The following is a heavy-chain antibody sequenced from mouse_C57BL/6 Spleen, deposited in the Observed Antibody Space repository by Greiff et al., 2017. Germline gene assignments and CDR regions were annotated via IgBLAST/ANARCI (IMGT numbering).Heavy chain of an antibody. D-gene: IGHD1-1*01. CDR2: INPSTGGA. J-gene: IGHJ2*01. Sequence: VQLQQSGPELVKPGASVKISCKASGYSFTGYYMNWVKQSPEKSLEWIGEINPSTGGATYNQKFKAKATLTVDQSSSTAYMQLKSLTSEDSAVYYCARGGTTVVVDFDYWGQGTTLTVSS. CDR3: ARGGTTVVVDFDY. CDR1: GYSFTGYY. V-gene: IGHV1-42*01.